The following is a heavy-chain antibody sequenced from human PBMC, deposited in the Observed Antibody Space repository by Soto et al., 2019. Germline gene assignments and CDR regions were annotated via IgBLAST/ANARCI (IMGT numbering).Heavy chain of an antibody. D-gene: IGHD2-2*01. J-gene: IGHJ4*02. V-gene: IGHV4-34*01. CDR1: GGSFSGYY. Sequence: SETLSLTCAVYGGSFSGYYWSWIRQPPGKEPEWIGEINHSGSTNYNPSLKSRVTISVDTSKNQFSLKLSSVTAADTAVFYCARLIRCKTTSCYFDYWGQGTLVTVSS. CDR2: INHSGST. CDR3: ARLIRCKTTSCYFDY.